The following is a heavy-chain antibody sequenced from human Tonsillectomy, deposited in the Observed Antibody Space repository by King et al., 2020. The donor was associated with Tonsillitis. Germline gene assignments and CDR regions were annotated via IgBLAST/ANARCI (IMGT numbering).Heavy chain of an antibody. CDR1: GGSMSGYY. V-gene: IGHV4-34*01. CDR3: ARGGLGAYYYMDV. D-gene: IGHD3/OR15-3a*01. Sequence: VQLQQWGAGLLKPSETLSLTCAVFGGSMSGYYWSWIRQPPGKGLEWIGEIHHTGSTNYNPSLKSRITMSVDMSKHQFSLNLNSVTAADTAVYYCARGGLGAYYYMDVWGKGTTVTVSS. J-gene: IGHJ6*03. CDR2: IHHTGST.